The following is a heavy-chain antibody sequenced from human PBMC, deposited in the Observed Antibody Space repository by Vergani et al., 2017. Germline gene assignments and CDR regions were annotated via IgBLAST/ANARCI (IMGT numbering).Heavy chain of an antibody. CDR1: GFTFSSYS. Sequence: EVQLVESGGGLVKPGGSLRLSCTASGFTFSSYSMHWVRQAPGKGLEWVSSITSSSSYIYYADSVKGRFTISRDNAKNSLYLQMNSLRAEDTAVYYCARDLWEYSSSSGPPSYWGQGTLVTVSS. J-gene: IGHJ4*02. CDR3: ARDLWEYSSSSGPPSY. V-gene: IGHV3-21*01. D-gene: IGHD6-6*01. CDR2: ITSSSSYI.